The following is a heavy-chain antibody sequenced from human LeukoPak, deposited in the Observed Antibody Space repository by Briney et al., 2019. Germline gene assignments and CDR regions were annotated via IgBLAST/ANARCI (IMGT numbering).Heavy chain of an antibody. J-gene: IGHJ4*02. D-gene: IGHD7-27*01. CDR2: IYYSGTT. CDR3: ARAIWGYAFDY. CDR1: GGSISSYY. Sequence: PSETLSLTCTVSGGSISSYYWSWIRQPPGKGLEWIGYIYYSGTTNYNPSLKNRVTISVEKSKNQFSLKLSSVTAADTAVYYCARAIWGYAFDYWGQGTLVTVSS. V-gene: IGHV4-59*01.